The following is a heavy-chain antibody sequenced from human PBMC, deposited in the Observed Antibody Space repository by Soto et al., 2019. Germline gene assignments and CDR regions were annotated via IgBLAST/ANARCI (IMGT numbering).Heavy chain of an antibody. V-gene: IGHV1-69*13. CDR2: IIPIFGTA. CDR3: ARPGYDILTGYSDYYYFDY. J-gene: IGHJ4*02. CDR1: GGTFSSYA. Sequence: SVKVSCKASGGTFSSYAISWVRQAPGQGLGWMGGIIPIFGTANYAQKFQGRVTITADESTSTAYMELSSLRSEDTAVYYCARPGYDILTGYSDYYYFDYWGQGTLVTVSS. D-gene: IGHD3-9*01.